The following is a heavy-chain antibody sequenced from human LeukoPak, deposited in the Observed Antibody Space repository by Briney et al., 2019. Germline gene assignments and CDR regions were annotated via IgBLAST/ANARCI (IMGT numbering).Heavy chain of an antibody. J-gene: IGHJ3*02. D-gene: IGHD2-2*01. CDR2: INPNSGGT. V-gene: IGHV1-2*02. CDR1: GYTFTGHY. CDR3: ARERAIVVVPAAVDAFDI. Sequence: ASVKVPCKASGYTFTGHYMHWVRQAPGQGLEWMGWINPNSGGTNYAQKFQGRVTVARDTSISTAYMELSRLRSADTAVYYCARERAIVVVPAAVDAFDIWGQGTMVTVSS.